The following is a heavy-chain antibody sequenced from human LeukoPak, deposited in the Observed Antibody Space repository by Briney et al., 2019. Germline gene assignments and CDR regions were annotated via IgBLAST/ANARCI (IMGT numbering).Heavy chain of an antibody. CDR3: ARGGEWGWQWLVRGAFDI. J-gene: IGHJ3*02. D-gene: IGHD6-19*01. CDR2: INPSGGST. V-gene: IGHV1-46*01. Sequence: ASVKVSCKASGYTSTSYYMHWVRQAPGQGLEWMGIINPSGGSTSYAQKFQGRVTMTRDTSISTAYMELNSLRSDDTAVYYCARGGEWGWQWLVRGAFDIWGQGTMVTVSS. CDR1: GYTSTSYY.